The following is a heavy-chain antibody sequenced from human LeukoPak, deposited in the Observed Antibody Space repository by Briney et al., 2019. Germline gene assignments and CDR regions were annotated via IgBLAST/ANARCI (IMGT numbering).Heavy chain of an antibody. V-gene: IGHV4-4*07. CDR2: ISGSGSA. J-gene: IGHJ4*02. Sequence: PSETLSLTCTVSGGSISGYYWSWIRQPAGKVLEWIGRISGSGSADYNPSLKSRVTMSVDKSKNQFSLKLSSVTAADTAVYYCARGSSWYEVRFDYWGQGTLVTVSS. D-gene: IGHD6-13*01. CDR1: GGSISGYY. CDR3: ARGSSWYEVRFDY.